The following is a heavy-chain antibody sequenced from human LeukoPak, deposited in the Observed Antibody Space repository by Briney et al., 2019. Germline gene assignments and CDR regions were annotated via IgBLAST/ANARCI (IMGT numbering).Heavy chain of an antibody. Sequence: GASVKVSCKASGYTFTSYDINWVRQATGQGLEWMGWMNPNSGNTAYAQKLQGRVTMTRNTSISTAYMELSNLRSEDTAVYYCAREPIVGATRYWFDPWGQGTLVTVSS. CDR3: AREPIVGATRYWFDP. V-gene: IGHV1-8*01. CDR1: GYTFTSYD. CDR2: MNPNSGNT. D-gene: IGHD1-26*01. J-gene: IGHJ5*02.